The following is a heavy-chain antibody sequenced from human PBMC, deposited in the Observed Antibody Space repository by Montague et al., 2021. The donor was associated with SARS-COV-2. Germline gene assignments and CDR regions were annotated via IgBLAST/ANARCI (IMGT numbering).Heavy chain of an antibody. Sequence: SETLSLTCSVSSGSIISSGYYWGWIRQPPGKELEWIGNIYYSGTTYYNPSLQSRGTISVDTSKNHLSLRLSSVTAADTAVYFCARGMIRGVTTPFDYWGQGSRVTGSS. J-gene: IGHJ4*02. D-gene: IGHD3-10*01. CDR2: IYYSGTT. V-gene: IGHV4-39*02. CDR3: ARGMIRGVTTPFDY. CDR1: SGSIISSGYY.